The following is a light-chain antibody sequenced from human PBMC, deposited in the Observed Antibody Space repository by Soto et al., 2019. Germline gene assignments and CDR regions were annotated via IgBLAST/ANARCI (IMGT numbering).Light chain of an antibody. CDR1: SSYVGGYNY. CDR3: SSYTSSSTLVV. Sequence: QSALTQPASVSGSPGQSITISCTGTSSYVGGYNYVSWYQQHPGKAPKLMIYEVSNRPSGVSNRLSGSKSGNTASLTISGLQAADEDDYYCSSYTSSSTLVVFGGGTKLTVL. J-gene: IGLJ2*01. CDR2: EVS. V-gene: IGLV2-14*01.